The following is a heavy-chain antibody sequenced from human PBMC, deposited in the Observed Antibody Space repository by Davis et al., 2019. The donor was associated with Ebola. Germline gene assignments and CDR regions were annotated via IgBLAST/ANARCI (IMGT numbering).Heavy chain of an antibody. V-gene: IGHV4-34*01. Sequence: SETLSLTCAVHGGSFSGYYWSWIRQPPGKGLEWIGEINHSGVSKYSPSLKSRVTISVDTSKNQFSLKLTSVTAAERAVYYCARGGTNGDPAVYWGQGTLVTVSS. CDR1: GGSFSGYY. CDR3: ARGGTNGDPAVY. J-gene: IGHJ4*02. D-gene: IGHD4-17*01. CDR2: INHSGVS.